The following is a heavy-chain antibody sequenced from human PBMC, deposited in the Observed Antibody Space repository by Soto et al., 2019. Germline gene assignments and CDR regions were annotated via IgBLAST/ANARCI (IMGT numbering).Heavy chain of an antibody. CDR3: ARPSGGWFDP. CDR2: INHSGST. CDR1: GGSFSGYY. D-gene: IGHD3-10*01. J-gene: IGHJ5*02. V-gene: IGHV4-34*01. Sequence: PSETLSLTCAVYGGSFSGYYWSWIRQPPGKGLEWIGEINHSGSTNYNPFLKSRVTISVDTSKNQFSLKLSSVTAADTAVYYCARPSGGWFDPWGQGTLVTVSS.